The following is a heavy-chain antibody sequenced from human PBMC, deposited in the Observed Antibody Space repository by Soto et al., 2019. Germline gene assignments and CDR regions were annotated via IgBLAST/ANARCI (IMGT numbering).Heavy chain of an antibody. CDR1: GGTFSSYT. V-gene: IGHV1-69*02. D-gene: IGHD2-2*01. CDR2: IIPILGIA. Sequence: SVKVSCKASGGTFSSYTISWVRQAPGQGLEWMGRIIPILGIANYAQKFQGRVTITADKSTSTAYMELSSLRSEDTAVYYCACRYCSSTSTGNDAFEIWGQGTMVTVSS. CDR3: ACRYCSSTSTGNDAFEI. J-gene: IGHJ3*02.